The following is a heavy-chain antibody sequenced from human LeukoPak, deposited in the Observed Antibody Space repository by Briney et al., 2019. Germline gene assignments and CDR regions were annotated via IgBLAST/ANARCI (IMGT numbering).Heavy chain of an antibody. J-gene: IGHJ6*03. D-gene: IGHD3-16*02. CDR3: ARGNYVWGSYRHPYYYYYMDV. CDR2: IYTSGST. Sequence: PSETLSLTCTVSGGSISSGSYYWSWIRQPAGKGLEWIGRIYTSGSTNYNPSLKSRVTISVDTSKNQFSLKLSSVTAADTAVYYCARGNYVWGSYRHPYYYYYMDVWGKGTTVTVSS. V-gene: IGHV4-61*02. CDR1: GGSISSGSYY.